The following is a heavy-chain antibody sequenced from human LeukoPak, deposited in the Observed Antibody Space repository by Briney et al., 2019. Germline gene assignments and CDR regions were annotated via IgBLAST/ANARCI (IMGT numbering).Heavy chain of an antibody. J-gene: IGHJ6*02. Sequence: SETLSLTCTVSGGSIITRSYLWGWIRQPPRKGMEWIGSIFYSGTTYYNPSLKSRVTISVDTSKNQFSLKLSSVTAADTAVYYCRSERYYGMDVWGQGTTVTVSS. V-gene: IGHV4-39*01. D-gene: IGHD1-1*01. CDR1: GGSIITRSYL. CDR2: IFYSGTT. CDR3: RSERYYGMDV.